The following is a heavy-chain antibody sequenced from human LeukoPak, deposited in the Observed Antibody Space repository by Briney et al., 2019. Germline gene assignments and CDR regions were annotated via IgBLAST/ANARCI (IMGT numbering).Heavy chain of an antibody. CDR3: ARLSGDITVFDL. CDR1: GFTFSSYW. D-gene: IGHD7-27*01. Sequence: GGSLRLSCAASGFTFSSYWMSWVRQAPGKGLEWVASIKQDGSDKYYVDSVKGRFTISRDNAKNSVYLQMNSLRAEDTAVFYCARLSGDITVFDLWGQGTLVTVSS. J-gene: IGHJ4*02. V-gene: IGHV3-7*01. CDR2: IKQDGSDK.